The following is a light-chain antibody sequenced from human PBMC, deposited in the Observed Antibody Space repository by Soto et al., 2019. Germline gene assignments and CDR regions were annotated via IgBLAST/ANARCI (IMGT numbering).Light chain of an antibody. Sequence: DIVMTQSPDSLAVSLGERATINCKSSQSLLYSSNNKNYLAWYQRKPGQPPKLLIYWASTRESGVPARFSGSWSGTDFTLTISSLQAEDVAVYYCQQYYSPPLTFGGGTKVEIK. CDR2: WAS. V-gene: IGKV4-1*01. J-gene: IGKJ4*01. CDR3: QQYYSPPLT. CDR1: QSLLYSSNNKNY.